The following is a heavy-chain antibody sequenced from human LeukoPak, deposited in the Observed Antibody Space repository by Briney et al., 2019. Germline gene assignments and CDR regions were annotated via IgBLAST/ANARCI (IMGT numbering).Heavy chain of an antibody. CDR2: VSAYNGNT. CDR1: GYTFTSYG. Sequence: ASVKVSCKASGYTFTSYGISWVRQAPGQGLEWMGWVSAYNGNTNYAQKLQGRVTMTTDTSTSTAYMELRSLRSDDTAVYYCARNPVGAEYFQHWGQGTLVTVSS. V-gene: IGHV1-18*01. J-gene: IGHJ1*01. CDR3: ARNPVGAEYFQH.